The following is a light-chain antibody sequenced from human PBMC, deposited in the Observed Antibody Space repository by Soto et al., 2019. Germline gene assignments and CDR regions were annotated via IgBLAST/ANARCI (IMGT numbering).Light chain of an antibody. CDR1: QSLLQSNGYNY. V-gene: IGKV2-28*01. CDR2: LGS. CDR3: MQALQTPYT. J-gene: IGKJ2*01. Sequence: DIVMTPSPLSLPVTPGEPASISCRSSQSLLQSNGYNYLDWYLQKPGQSPQLLIYLGSNRASGVPDRFSGSGSGTDCTLKISRVEAEDVGVYYCMQALQTPYTFGQGTKLEIK.